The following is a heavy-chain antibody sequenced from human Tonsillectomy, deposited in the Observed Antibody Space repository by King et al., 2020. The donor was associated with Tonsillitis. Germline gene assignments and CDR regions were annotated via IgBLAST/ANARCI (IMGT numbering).Heavy chain of an antibody. D-gene: IGHD3-22*01. CDR2: ISGSGDIT. Sequence: VQLVESGGGLVQPGGFLRLSCAASGFTFSNYAMSWVRQAPGKGLEWVSVISGSGDITYYADSVKGRFTISRDNSKNTMFLQMNSLRAEDTAMYYCAKDSSSYPLIFDYWGQGTLVTVSS. CDR3: AKDSSSYPLIFDY. CDR1: GFTFSNYA. V-gene: IGHV3-23*04. J-gene: IGHJ4*02.